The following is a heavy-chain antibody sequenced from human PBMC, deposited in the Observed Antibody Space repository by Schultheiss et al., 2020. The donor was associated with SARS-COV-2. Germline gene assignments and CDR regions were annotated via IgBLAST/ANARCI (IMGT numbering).Heavy chain of an antibody. V-gene: IGHV5-51*01. Sequence: GESLKISCKGSGYSFTSYWIGWVRQMPGKGLEWMGIIYPGDSDTRYSPSFQGQVTISADKSISTAYLQWSSLKASDTAMYYCARHGVNSSGWKPGWYWYFDLWGRGTLVTVSS. J-gene: IGHJ2*01. CDR1: GYSFTSYW. D-gene: IGHD6-19*01. CDR2: IYPGDSDT. CDR3: ARHGVNSSGWKPGWYWYFDL.